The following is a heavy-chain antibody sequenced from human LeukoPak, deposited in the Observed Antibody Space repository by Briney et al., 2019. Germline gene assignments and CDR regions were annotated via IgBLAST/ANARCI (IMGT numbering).Heavy chain of an antibody. J-gene: IGHJ4*02. CDR3: ARTQSQSGSYRYYYGY. D-gene: IGHD1-26*01. Sequence: PSETLSLTCSVSCAPVGSAGYHWSWLRQPPGGGLEWVGYVYYVSSTNYNPSLKSRVTMSVDPSRNQFSLKLNSVTAADTAVYYCARTQSQSGSYRYYYGYWGQGTPVTVSS. CDR1: CAPVGSAGYH. V-gene: IGHV4-61*08. CDR2: VYYVSST.